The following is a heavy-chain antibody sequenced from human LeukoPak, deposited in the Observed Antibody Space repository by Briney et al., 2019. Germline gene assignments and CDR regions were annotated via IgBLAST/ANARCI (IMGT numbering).Heavy chain of an antibody. D-gene: IGHD3-10*01. V-gene: IGHV1-2*06. CDR3: ARIGSGSYYHNWFDP. Sequence: ASVKVSCKASGYTFTGYYMHWARQAPGQGLEWMGRINPNSGGTNYAQKFQGRVTMTRDTSISTAYMELSGLRSDDTAVYYCARIGSGSYYHNWFDPWGQGTLVTVSS. CDR1: GYTFTGYY. J-gene: IGHJ5*02. CDR2: INPNSGGT.